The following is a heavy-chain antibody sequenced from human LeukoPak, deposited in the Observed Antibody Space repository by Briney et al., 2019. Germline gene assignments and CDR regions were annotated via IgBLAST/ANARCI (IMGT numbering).Heavy chain of an antibody. J-gene: IGHJ4*02. Sequence: GGSLRLSCAASGFTFSHAWMSWVRQAPGKGLDWVSAISHSGATTYYADSVKGRFTISRDISKNTLFLQMNSLRAEDTAVYYCANYLSYGPIGWGQGTLVIVSS. CDR2: ISHSGATT. V-gene: IGHV3-23*01. CDR3: ANYLSYGPIG. D-gene: IGHD3-10*01. CDR1: GFTFSHAW.